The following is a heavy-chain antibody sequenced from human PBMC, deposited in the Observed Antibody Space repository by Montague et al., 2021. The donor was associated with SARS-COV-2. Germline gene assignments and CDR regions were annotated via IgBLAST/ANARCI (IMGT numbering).Heavy chain of an antibody. CDR3: ARLGDGVVPSPILGVGPYYSYYYMDV. V-gene: IGHV4-34*01. CDR1: GGSLSTYS. J-gene: IGHJ6*03. D-gene: IGHD3-10*01. CDR2: IHHGGST. Sequence: SETLSLTCAVHGGSLSTYSWNWIRQPPGKGLEWIGEIHHGGSTNYNPSLKSRVTIPADTSKNQFSLELTSVAAADTAVYYCARLGDGVVPSPILGVGPYYSYYYMDVWGKGTTVTVSS.